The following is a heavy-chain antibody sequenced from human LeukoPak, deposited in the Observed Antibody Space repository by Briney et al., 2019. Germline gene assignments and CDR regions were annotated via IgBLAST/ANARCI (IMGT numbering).Heavy chain of an antibody. CDR1: GFTFSSYE. J-gene: IGHJ4*02. CDR2: VSSDGGST. D-gene: IGHD3-22*01. CDR3: VKAILFGSVSYYAD. V-gene: IGHV3-64D*09. Sequence: PGGSLRLSCAASGFTFSSYEMNWVRQAPGKGLEYVSAVSSDGGSTYYADSVRGRFTISRDNSKNTLSLQMGSLRAEDTAVYYCVKAILFGSVSYYADWGQGTLVTVSS.